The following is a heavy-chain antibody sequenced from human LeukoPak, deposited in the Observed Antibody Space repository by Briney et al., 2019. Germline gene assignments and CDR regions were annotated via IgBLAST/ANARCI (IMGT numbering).Heavy chain of an antibody. J-gene: IGHJ4*02. CDR3: ARSPPYYDRRFFDY. V-gene: IGHV3-30*02. D-gene: IGHD3-22*01. CDR1: GFSFSSYG. Sequence: GGSLRLSCAGSGFSFSSYGMHWVRQAPGKGLEWMAFIRSDGSNKYYADSVKGRFTISRDNSKNTLYLQMNSLRAEDTAVYYCARSPPYYDRRFFDYWGQGTLVTVSS. CDR2: IRSDGSNK.